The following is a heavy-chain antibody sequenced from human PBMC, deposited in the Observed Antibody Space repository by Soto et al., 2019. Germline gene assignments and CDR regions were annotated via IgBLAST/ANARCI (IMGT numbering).Heavy chain of an antibody. J-gene: IGHJ5*02. CDR3: ARDRGPRSPAYNWFDP. CDR2: ISSSSSYI. V-gene: IGHV3-21*01. CDR1: GFTFSSYS. D-gene: IGHD2-2*01. Sequence: GGSLRLSCAASGFTFSSYSMNWVRQAPGKGLEWVSSISSSSSYIYYADSVKGRFTISRDNAKNSLYLQMNSLRAEDTAVYYCARDRGPRSPAYNWFDPWGQGTLVTVSS.